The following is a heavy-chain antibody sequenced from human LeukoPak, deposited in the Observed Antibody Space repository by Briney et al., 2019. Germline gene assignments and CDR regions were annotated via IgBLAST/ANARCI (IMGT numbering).Heavy chain of an antibody. D-gene: IGHD3-10*01. CDR1: GGSISSSSYY. J-gene: IGHJ4*02. Sequence: SETLSLTCTVSGGSISSSSYYWGWIRQPPGKGLEWIGSIYYSGSTYYNPSLKSRVTISVDTSKNQFSLKLSSVTAADTAVCYCASSTMVRGVTYWGQGTLVTASS. V-gene: IGHV4-39*01. CDR2: IYYSGST. CDR3: ASSTMVRGVTY.